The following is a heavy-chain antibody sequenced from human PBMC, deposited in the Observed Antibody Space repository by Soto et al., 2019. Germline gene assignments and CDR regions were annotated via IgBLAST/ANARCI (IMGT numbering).Heavy chain of an antibody. J-gene: IGHJ4*02. Sequence: PGESLKISCAASGYTFTTSWIGWLRQMPGKGLEWMGIIYPDDSSTKYSPSFQGQVTISADKSISTAFLQWRSLKASDTAMYYCARRGDYFDGTYYYYHFDYWGQGTLVTVSS. V-gene: IGHV5-51*01. D-gene: IGHD3-22*01. CDR1: GYTFTTSW. CDR2: IYPDDSST. CDR3: ARRGDYFDGTYYYYHFDY.